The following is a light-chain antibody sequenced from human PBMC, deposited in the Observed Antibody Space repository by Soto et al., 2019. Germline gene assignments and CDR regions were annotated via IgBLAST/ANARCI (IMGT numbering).Light chain of an antibody. Sequence: DIHMPQSPSSVSASVGDSVIITCRASQDISSWVAWYQQKPGKAPKLLISAASSLESGVPRRFSGSGSGTDFTLIISSLQPEEFATYFCQQGDSFPFTFGGGTKVEIK. V-gene: IGKV1-12*01. CDR1: QDISSW. CDR2: AAS. J-gene: IGKJ4*01. CDR3: QQGDSFPFT.